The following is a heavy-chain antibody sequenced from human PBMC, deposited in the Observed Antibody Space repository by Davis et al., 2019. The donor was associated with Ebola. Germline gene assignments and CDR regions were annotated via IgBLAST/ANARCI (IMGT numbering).Heavy chain of an antibody. Sequence: GGSLRLSCAASGFTFSDYYMSWIRQAPGKGLEWVSYISSSGSTIYYADSVKGRFTISRDNAKNSLYLQMNSLRAEDTAVYYCARSITMIVVVRYYFDYWGQGTLVTVSS. V-gene: IGHV3-11*01. CDR1: GFTFSDYY. CDR2: ISSSGSTI. J-gene: IGHJ4*02. D-gene: IGHD3-22*01. CDR3: ARSITMIVVVRYYFDY.